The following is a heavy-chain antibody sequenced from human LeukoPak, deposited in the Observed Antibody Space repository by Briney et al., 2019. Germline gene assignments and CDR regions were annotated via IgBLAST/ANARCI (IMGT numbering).Heavy chain of an antibody. J-gene: IGHJ4*02. CDR3: ARGDYRGNSDDY. Sequence: SETLSLTCAVYGGSFSGYYWSWIRQPPGKGLEWIGEINHSGNTNYNPSLKSRVTISVDTSKNQFSLKLSSVTAADTAVYYCARGDYRGNSDDYWGQGTLVTVSS. CDR2: INHSGNT. CDR1: GGSFSGYY. V-gene: IGHV4-34*01. D-gene: IGHD4-23*01.